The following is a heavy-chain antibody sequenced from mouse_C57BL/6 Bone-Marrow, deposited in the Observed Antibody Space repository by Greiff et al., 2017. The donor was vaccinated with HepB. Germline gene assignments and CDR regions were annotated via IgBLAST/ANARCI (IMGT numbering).Heavy chain of an antibody. D-gene: IGHD2-10*01. V-gene: IGHV1-81*01. J-gene: IGHJ1*03. CDR2: IYPRSGNT. CDR1: GYTFTSYG. CDR3: ARSGPTGYFDV. Sequence: QVQLKQSGAELARPGASVKLSCKASGYTFTSYGISWVKQRTGQGLEWIGEIYPRSGNTYYNEKFKGKATLTADKSSSTAYMELRSLTSEDSAVYFCARSGPTGYFDVWGTGTTVTVSS.